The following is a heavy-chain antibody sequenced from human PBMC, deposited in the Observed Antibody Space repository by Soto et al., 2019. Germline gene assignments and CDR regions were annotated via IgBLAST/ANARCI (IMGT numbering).Heavy chain of an antibody. Sequence: SETLSLTCTVSGGSISSSSYYWGWIRQPPGKGLEWIGSIYYSGSTYYNPSLKSRVTISVDTSKNQFSLKLSSVTAADTAVYYCVGCELDMPSTSCYAASWGQGTLVTVSS. J-gene: IGHJ5*02. CDR2: IYYSGST. D-gene: IGHD2-2*01. CDR1: GGSISSSSYY. CDR3: VGCELDMPSTSCYAAS. V-gene: IGHV4-39*01.